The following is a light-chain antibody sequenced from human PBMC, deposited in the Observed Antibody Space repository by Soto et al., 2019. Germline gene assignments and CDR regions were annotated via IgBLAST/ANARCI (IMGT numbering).Light chain of an antibody. J-gene: IGKJ4*01. CDR1: QNVNSNY. V-gene: IGKV3-20*01. CDR2: GAS. CDR3: QQYGSSPLT. Sequence: EVVLTQSPDTLSLSPGERASLSCWASQNVNSNYLAWYQQKPGQAPRILIYGASTRATGIPDRFSGSGSGTDFTLTISSLEPEDLAVYHCQQYGSSPLTFGGGTKVEIK.